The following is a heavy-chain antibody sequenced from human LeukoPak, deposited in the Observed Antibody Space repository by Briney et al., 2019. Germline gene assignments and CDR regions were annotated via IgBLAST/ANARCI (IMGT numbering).Heavy chain of an antibody. Sequence: SETLSLTCTVSGASINGYYWSWIRQPPGKGLEWIGDVHYSLNSNYNTYLESRVTISIDTSKRRFSLKLTSVTAVDTAVYYCACYKIVERNFDFWGQGMLVTVSS. CDR3: ACYKIVERNFDF. V-gene: IGHV4-59*01. J-gene: IGHJ4*02. CDR2: VHYSLNS. CDR1: GASINGYY. D-gene: IGHD5-24*01.